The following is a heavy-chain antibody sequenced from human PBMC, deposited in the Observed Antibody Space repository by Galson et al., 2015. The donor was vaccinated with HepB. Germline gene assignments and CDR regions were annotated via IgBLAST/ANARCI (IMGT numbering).Heavy chain of an antibody. CDR3: ARGLGGSGYGPPRLYWYFDL. J-gene: IGHJ2*01. D-gene: IGHD3-3*01. CDR2: INSDGSST. CDR1: GFTFSSYW. Sequence: SLRLSCAASGFTFSSYWMHWVRQAPGKGLVWVSRINSDGSSTSYADSVKGRFTISRDNAKNTLYLQMNSLRAEDTAVYYCARGLGGSGYGPPRLYWYFDLWGRGTLVTVSS. V-gene: IGHV3-74*01.